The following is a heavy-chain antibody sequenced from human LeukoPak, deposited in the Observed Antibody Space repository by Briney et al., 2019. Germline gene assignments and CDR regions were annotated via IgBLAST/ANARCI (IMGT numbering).Heavy chain of an antibody. Sequence: ASVKVSCKASGYTFTGYYMHWGRQAPGKGLEWMGGFDPEDGETIYAQKFQGRVTMTEDTSTDTAYMELSSLRSEDTAVYYCATAVTGTTSYFDYWGQGTLVTVSS. V-gene: IGHV1-24*01. CDR1: GYTFTGYY. CDR2: FDPEDGET. D-gene: IGHD1-20*01. J-gene: IGHJ4*02. CDR3: ATAVTGTTSYFDY.